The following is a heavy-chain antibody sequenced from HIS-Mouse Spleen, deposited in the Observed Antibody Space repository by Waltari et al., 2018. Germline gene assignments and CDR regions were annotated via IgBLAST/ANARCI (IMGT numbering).Heavy chain of an antibody. CDR2: IYTSGGT. D-gene: IGHD6-6*01. J-gene: IGHJ1*01. CDR3: ARVEIEYSSSSAEYFQH. Sequence: QVQLQESGPGLVKPSETLSLTCTVSGGSISSYYWSWIRQPAGKGLEWIGRIYTSGGTNDNPSLKSRVTMSVATSKNQFSLKLSSVTAADTAVYYCARVEIEYSSSSAEYFQHWGQGTLVTVSS. V-gene: IGHV4-4*07. CDR1: GGSISSYY.